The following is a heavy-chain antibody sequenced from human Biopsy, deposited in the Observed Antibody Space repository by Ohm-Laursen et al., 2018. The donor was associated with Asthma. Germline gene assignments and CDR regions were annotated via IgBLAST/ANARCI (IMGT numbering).Heavy chain of an antibody. Sequence: SLRLSCAASGFTFSSYAMSWVRQAPGKGLEWVSAISGSGGSTYYADSVKGRFTISRDKSKNTLYMQMNSLRAEDTAVYYCAERGSYFDYWGQGTLVTVSS. V-gene: IGHV3-23*01. CDR1: GFTFSSYA. CDR3: AERGSYFDY. D-gene: IGHD1-26*01. CDR2: ISGSGGST. J-gene: IGHJ4*02.